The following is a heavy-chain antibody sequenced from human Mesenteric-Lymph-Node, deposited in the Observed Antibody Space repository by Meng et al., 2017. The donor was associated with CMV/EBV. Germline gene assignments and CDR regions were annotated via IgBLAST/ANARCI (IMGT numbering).Heavy chain of an antibody. D-gene: IGHD3-3*01. V-gene: IGHV3-23*01. CDR2: ISGSGAVT. J-gene: IGHJ6*02. Sequence: GGSLRLSCAGSGFTFSGYALSWVRQAPRKGLEWVSGISGSGAVTYYPNPVKGRFTISRDNSKNTLYLQINSLRVEDTAVYYCAKDYDFWSAYPDYFGMDVWGQGTTVTVSS. CDR1: GFTFSGYA. CDR3: AKDYDFWSAYPDYFGMDV.